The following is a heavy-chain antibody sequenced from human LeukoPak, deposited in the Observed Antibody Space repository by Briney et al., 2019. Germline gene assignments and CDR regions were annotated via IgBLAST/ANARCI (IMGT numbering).Heavy chain of an antibody. J-gene: IGHJ5*02. V-gene: IGHV4-61*01. Sequence: PSETLSLTCTVSIYSISTGYYWGWIRQPPGKGLEWIGYIYYSGSTNYNPSLKSRVTISVDTSKNQFSLKLSSVTAADTAVYYCARADSGSPRSWGQGTLVTVSS. CDR3: ARADSGSPRS. CDR2: IYYSGST. CDR1: IYSISTGYY. D-gene: IGHD1-26*01.